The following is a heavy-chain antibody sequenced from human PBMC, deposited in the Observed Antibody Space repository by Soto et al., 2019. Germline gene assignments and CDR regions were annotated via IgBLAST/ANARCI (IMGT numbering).Heavy chain of an antibody. Sequence: KPSETLSLTCSVSGASISNFYWSWIRQSAGKGLEWIGRLYTRGTTDYNPSLKSRVTMSIDTSKNRVSLSLTSVTAADTAVYYCAKGGTYYFDSWGQGIVVPV. J-gene: IGHJ4*02. D-gene: IGHD3-16*01. CDR2: LYTRGTT. V-gene: IGHV4-4*07. CDR1: GASISNFY. CDR3: AKGGTYYFDS.